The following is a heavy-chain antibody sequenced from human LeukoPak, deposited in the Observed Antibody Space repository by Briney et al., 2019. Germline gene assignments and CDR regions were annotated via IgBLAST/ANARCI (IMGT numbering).Heavy chain of an antibody. CDR3: ARGYYDRSGSSNPFDS. J-gene: IGHJ4*02. D-gene: IGHD3-22*01. CDR1: GDSISSSY. CDR2: VHYTGET. V-gene: IGHV4-59*01. Sequence: KPSETLSLTCTVSGDSISSSYWSWIRQPPGKRLEWVGYVHYTGETNYHTPLNNRATISVDMSKNQFSLTLTSVTVADTAMYYCARGYYDRSGSSNPFDSWGQGTLVTVSA.